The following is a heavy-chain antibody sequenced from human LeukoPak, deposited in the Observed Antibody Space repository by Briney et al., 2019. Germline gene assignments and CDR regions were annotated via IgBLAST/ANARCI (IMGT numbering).Heavy chain of an antibody. V-gene: IGHV3-23*01. J-gene: IGHJ4*02. Sequence: GGSLRLSCAASGFTFSSYAMSWVRQAPGKGLEWVSAISGSGGSTYYADSVKGRFTISRDNSKNTLYLQMNSLRAEDTAVYYCAKIAGCYAERRRYFDYWGQGTLVTVSS. CDR2: ISGSGGST. D-gene: IGHD1-26*01. CDR3: AKIAGCYAERRRYFDY. CDR1: GFTFSSYA.